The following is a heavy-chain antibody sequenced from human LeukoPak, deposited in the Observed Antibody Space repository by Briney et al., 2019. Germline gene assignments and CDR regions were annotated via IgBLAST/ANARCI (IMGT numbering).Heavy chain of an antibody. D-gene: IGHD5-18*01. Sequence: GGSLRLSCATSGFTFSTYAMNWLRLAPGKGLEWVSVISGGGATTYYADSVKGRFTISRDNSKNTLFLVMNSLRAEDTAVYYCAKEGYSYGYGYWGQGTLVTVSS. J-gene: IGHJ4*02. CDR3: AKEGYSYGYGY. CDR2: ISGGGATT. CDR1: GFTFSTYA. V-gene: IGHV3-23*01.